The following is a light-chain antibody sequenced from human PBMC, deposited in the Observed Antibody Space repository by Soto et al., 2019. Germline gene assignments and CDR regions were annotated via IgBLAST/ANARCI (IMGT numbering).Light chain of an antibody. V-gene: IGKV3-20*01. Sequence: LVLTQSPGTLSLSPGERATLSCRASQTVRNSYLAWYQQKLGQPPRLVLYGTSNRATGIPARFSGRGSGTDFSLIISGLGPEDAAMYFCQQYDDSGAQFTFGQGTKLEIK. J-gene: IGKJ2*01. CDR2: GTS. CDR3: QQYDDSGAQFT. CDR1: QTVRNSY.